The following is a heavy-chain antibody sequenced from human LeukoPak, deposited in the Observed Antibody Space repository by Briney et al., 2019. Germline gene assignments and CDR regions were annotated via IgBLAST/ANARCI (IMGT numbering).Heavy chain of an antibody. J-gene: IGHJ5*02. V-gene: IGHV4-39*07. CDR3: ARDRTVMVRGVNRYRANWFDP. CDR2: IYYSGST. D-gene: IGHD3-10*01. Sequence: SETLSLTCTVSGGSISSYYWGWIRQPPGKGLEWIGSIYYSGSTYYNPSLKSRVTISVDTSKNQFSLKLSSVTAADTAVYYCARDRTVMVRGVNRYRANWFDPWGQGTLVTVSS. CDR1: GGSISSYY.